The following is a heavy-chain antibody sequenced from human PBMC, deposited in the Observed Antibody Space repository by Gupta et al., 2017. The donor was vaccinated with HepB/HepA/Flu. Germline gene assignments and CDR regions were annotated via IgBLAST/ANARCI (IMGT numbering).Heavy chain of an antibody. Sequence: QVQLVQSGAEVKKPGSSVKVSCKASGGTFSSYAISWVRQAPGQGLEWMGGIIPLFGTANYAQKFQGRVTITADKSTSTAYMELSSLRSEDTAVYYCARGRTSLGILDYYYDYMDVWGKGTTGTVS. V-gene: IGHV1-69*06. CDR3: ARGRTSLGILDYYYDYMDV. J-gene: IGHJ6*03. D-gene: IGHD7-27*01. CDR2: IIPLFGTA. CDR1: GGTFSSYA.